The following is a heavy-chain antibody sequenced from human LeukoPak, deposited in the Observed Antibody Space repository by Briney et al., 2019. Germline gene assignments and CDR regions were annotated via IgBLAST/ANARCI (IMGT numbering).Heavy chain of an antibody. CDR3: AKEHGDSYYYDSSGYPSPTCMDV. CDR1: GFTFSSYG. Sequence: GGPLRLSCAASGFTFSSYGMHWVRQAPGKGLEWVAFIRYDGSNKYYADSVKGRFTISRDNSKNTLYLQMNSLRAEDTAVYYCAKEHGDSYYYDSSGYPSPTCMDVWGKGTTVTVSS. J-gene: IGHJ6*03. D-gene: IGHD3-22*01. V-gene: IGHV3-30*02. CDR2: IRYDGSNK.